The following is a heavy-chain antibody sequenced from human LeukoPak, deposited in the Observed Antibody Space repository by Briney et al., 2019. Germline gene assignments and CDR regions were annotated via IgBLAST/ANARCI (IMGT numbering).Heavy chain of an antibody. CDR2: ISYDGSDK. Sequence: GRSLRLSCAASGFSFGSSDIHWDRQAPDKGLEWVAFISYDGSDKYYADSVKGRFTVSRDNSKHTLYLQMNSLRAEDTAVYYCAKDRGWCFEYWGQGTVVTVSS. CDR3: AKDRGWCFEY. D-gene: IGHD6-19*01. V-gene: IGHV3-30*18. J-gene: IGHJ4*02. CDR1: GFSFGSSD.